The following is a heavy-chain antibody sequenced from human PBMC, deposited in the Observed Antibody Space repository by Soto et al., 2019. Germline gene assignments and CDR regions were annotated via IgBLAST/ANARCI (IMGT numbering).Heavy chain of an antibody. J-gene: IGHJ6*02. CDR2: IYYSGST. V-gene: IGHV4-59*08. Sequence: PSETLSLTCTVSGGSISSYYWSWIRQPPGKGLEWIGYIYYSGSTNYNPSLKSRVTISVDTSKNQFSLKLSSVTAADTAVYYCAGTGYCSSTSCYKQGYYYGMDVWGQGTTVTVSS. CDR1: GGSISSYY. D-gene: IGHD2-2*02. CDR3: AGTGYCSSTSCYKQGYYYGMDV.